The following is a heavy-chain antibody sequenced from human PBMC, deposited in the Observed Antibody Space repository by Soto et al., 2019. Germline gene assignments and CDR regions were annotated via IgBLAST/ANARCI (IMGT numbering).Heavy chain of an antibody. V-gene: IGHV2-5*01. CDR3: AHSPWGAAPDY. D-gene: IGHD3-16*01. CDR2: IYWNDDK. Sequence: QITLKESGPTLVKPTQTLTLTCTFSGFSLSARGVGVGWIRQPPGKALEWLALIYWNDDKRYSPSLQSRLNITKDASKNQVVFSMTNVDPADTATYYCAHSPWGAAPDYWGQGTLVTVSS. J-gene: IGHJ4*02. CDR1: GFSLSARGVG.